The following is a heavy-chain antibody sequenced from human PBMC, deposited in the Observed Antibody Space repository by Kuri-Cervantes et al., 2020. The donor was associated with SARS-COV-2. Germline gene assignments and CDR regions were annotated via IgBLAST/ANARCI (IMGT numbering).Heavy chain of an antibody. CDR3: AKTYYDSSGLH. J-gene: IGHJ4*02. CDR2: ISYDGSNK. Sequence: GGSLRLSCAASGFTFSSYGMHWVRQAPGKGLEWVAFISYDGSNKYYADSVKGRFTISRDNSKNTLYLQMNSLGAEDTAVYYCAKTYYDSSGLHWGQGTLVTVSS. CDR1: GFTFSSYG. V-gene: IGHV3-30*18. D-gene: IGHD3-22*01.